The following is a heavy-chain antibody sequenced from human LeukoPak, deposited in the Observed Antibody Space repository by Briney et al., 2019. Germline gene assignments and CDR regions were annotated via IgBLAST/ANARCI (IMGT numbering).Heavy chain of an antibody. V-gene: IGHV3-23*01. CDR1: GFTFSSYA. J-gene: IGHJ3*02. D-gene: IGHD6-19*01. CDR2: ISGSGGST. Sequence: GGTLRLSCAASGFTFSSYAMSWVRQAPGKGLEWVSAISGSGGSTYYADSVKGRFTISRDNSKNTLYLQMNSLRAEDTAVYYCASLSSCWLHWGAFDIWCQGTMVTVSS. CDR3: ASLSSCWLHWGAFDI.